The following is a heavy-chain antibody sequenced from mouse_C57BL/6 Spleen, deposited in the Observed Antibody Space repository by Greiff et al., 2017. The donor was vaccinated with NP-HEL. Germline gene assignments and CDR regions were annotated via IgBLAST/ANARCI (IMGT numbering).Heavy chain of an antibody. Sequence: VQLQQPGAELVKPGASVKLSCKASGYTFTSYWMQWVKQRPGQGLEWIGEIDPSDSYTNYNQKFKGKATLTVDTSSSTAYMQLSSLTSEDSAVYYCARGDGSYFDYWGQGTTLTVSS. CDR1: GYTFTSYW. CDR2: IDPSDSYT. CDR3: ARGDGSYFDY. V-gene: IGHV1-50*01. J-gene: IGHJ2*01. D-gene: IGHD2-3*01.